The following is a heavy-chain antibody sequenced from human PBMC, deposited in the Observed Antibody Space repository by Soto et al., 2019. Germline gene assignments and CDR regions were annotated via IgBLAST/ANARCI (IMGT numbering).Heavy chain of an antibody. D-gene: IGHD4-17*01. CDR3: ARDILGHNGNDSGDYD. CDR1: GGSISSGGYY. CDR2: IYYSGST. J-gene: IGHJ4*02. Sequence: SEPLSLTCTVSGGSISSGGYYWSWIRQHPGKGLEWIGYIYYSGSTYYNPSLKSRVTISVDTSKNQFSLKLSSVTAADTAVYYCARDILGHNGNDSGDYDWGQGTLVTVSS. V-gene: IGHV4-31*03.